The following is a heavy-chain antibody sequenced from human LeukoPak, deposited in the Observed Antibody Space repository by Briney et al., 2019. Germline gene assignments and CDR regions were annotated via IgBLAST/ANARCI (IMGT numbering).Heavy chain of an antibody. CDR3: AKDLIAAAGTLPYFDY. Sequence: GGSLRLSCEASGFSFRNYDIYWVRLASGKGLEWLALISYDGRHKYYADSVKGRFTISRDSSKNTVFLQMNSLRAEDTAVYYCAKDLIAAAGTLPYFDYWGQGTLVTVSS. V-gene: IGHV3-30*18. D-gene: IGHD6-13*01. CDR1: GFSFRNYD. J-gene: IGHJ4*02. CDR2: ISYDGRHK.